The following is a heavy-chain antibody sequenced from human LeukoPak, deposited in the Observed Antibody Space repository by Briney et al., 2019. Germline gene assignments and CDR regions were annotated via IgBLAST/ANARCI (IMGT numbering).Heavy chain of an antibody. CDR3: ARDGGYDFWSGYYQDY. Sequence: GGSLRLSCATSGFTFSRYAMHWVRQAPGKGLEWVALISYDANIGSNKYYADSVKGRFTISRDNSKNTLYLQMNSLRAEDTAVYYCARDGGYDFWSGYYQDYWGQGTLITVSS. D-gene: IGHD3-3*01. V-gene: IGHV3-30-3*01. CDR1: GFTFSRYA. CDR2: ISYDANIGSNK. J-gene: IGHJ4*02.